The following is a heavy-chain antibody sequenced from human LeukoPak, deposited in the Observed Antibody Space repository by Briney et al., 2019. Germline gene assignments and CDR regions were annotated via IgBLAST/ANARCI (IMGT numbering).Heavy chain of an antibody. CDR1: GGSISSSSYY. CDR3: ARALSYSYGFDY. Sequence: SETLSLTCTVSGGSISSSSYYWGWIRQPPGKGLEWIGSIYYSGSTYYNPSLKSRVTISVDTSKNQFSLKLSSVTAADTAVYYCARALSYSYGFDYWGQGTLVTVSS. CDR2: IYYSGST. D-gene: IGHD5-18*01. V-gene: IGHV4-39*07. J-gene: IGHJ4*02.